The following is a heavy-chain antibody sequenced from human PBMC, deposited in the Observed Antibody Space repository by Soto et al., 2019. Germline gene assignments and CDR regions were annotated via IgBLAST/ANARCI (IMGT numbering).Heavy chain of an antibody. CDR2: MFSDGVT. J-gene: IGHJ1*01. V-gene: IGHV4-39*02. CDR1: GGSIRRRGHY. D-gene: IGHD6-19*01. CDR3: VRDSGAVAGKVDFFQH. Sequence: QLQLQESGPGLVKPSETLSLTCDVSGGSIRRRGHYWGWIRQSPGKGLEWIASMFSDGVTYYNPSLQCRVTLSVDLSENQVSLRLNSVTAADAAIYYCVRDSGAVAGKVDFFQHWGPGTQVTVSS.